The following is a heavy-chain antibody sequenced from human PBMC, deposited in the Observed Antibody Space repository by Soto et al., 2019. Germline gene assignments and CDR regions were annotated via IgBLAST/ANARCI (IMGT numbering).Heavy chain of an antibody. D-gene: IGHD5-12*01. CDR2: IVFDGSEH. CDR1: GFAFSSHG. J-gene: IGHJ5*01. V-gene: IGHV3-33*01. Sequence: QVQLVESGGGVVQPGRSLRLSCAASGFAFSSHGMHWVRQAPGKGLEWVAVIVFDGSEHYYADSVGGRFTISRDNSKNTLYLEMNSLRDEDTAVYYWVRDDVYDDNGLDSWGQGTLVTVSS. CDR3: VRDDVYDDNGLDS.